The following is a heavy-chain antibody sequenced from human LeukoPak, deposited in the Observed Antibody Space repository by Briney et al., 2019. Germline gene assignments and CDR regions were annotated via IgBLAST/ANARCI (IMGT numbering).Heavy chain of an antibody. Sequence: PGGSLRLSCAASGFTFSSYAMSWVRQAPGKGLEWVSAISGSGGSTYYADSVKGRFTISRDNSKNTLYLRMNSLRAEDTAVYYCAKDGYSSTYYFDYWGQGTLVTVSS. V-gene: IGHV3-23*01. CDR3: AKDGYSSTYYFDY. D-gene: IGHD6-13*01. J-gene: IGHJ4*02. CDR1: GFTFSSYA. CDR2: ISGSGGST.